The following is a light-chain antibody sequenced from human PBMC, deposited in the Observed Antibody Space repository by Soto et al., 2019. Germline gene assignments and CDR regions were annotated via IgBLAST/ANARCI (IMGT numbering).Light chain of an antibody. CDR2: GNS. CDR3: QSYGSSLSGVV. J-gene: IGLJ2*01. CDR1: SSSIGAGYD. Sequence: QSVLTQPPSVSGAPGQRVTISCTGNSSSIGAGYDVHWYQQLPGAAPKLLIYGNSNRPSGVADRFSGSKSGTSASLAITGLQAEDEADYYCQSYGSSLSGVVFGGGTKVTVL. V-gene: IGLV1-40*01.